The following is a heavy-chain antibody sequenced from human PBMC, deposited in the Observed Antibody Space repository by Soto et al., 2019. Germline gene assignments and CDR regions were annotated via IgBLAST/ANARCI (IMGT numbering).Heavy chain of an antibody. CDR3: ARRTSYDILPAFDP. Sequence: QVQLQESGPGLVKPSQTLSLTCTVSGGSISSGGYYWSWIRQHPGKGLEWIGYIYYSGRTYYNPCLKSRVTISVDTSKNPLSLKLSSVTAADTAVYYCARRTSYDILPAFDPWGPGTLVPVSS. V-gene: IGHV4-31*03. J-gene: IGHJ5*01. CDR1: GGSISSGGYY. CDR2: IYYSGRT. D-gene: IGHD3-9*01.